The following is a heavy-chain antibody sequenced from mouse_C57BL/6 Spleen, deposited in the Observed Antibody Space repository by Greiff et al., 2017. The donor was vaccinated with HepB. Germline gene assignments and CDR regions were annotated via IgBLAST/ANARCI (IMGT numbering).Heavy chain of an antibody. CDR3: ARSETFDY. V-gene: IGHV1-42*01. J-gene: IGHJ2*01. CDR1: GYSFTGYY. CDR2: INPSTGGT. Sequence: EVQLVESGPELVKPGASVKISCKASGYSFTGYYMNWVKQSPEKSLEWIGEINPSTGGTTYNQKFKAKATLTVDKSSSTAYMQLKSLTSEDSAVYYCARSETFDYWGQGTTLTVSS.